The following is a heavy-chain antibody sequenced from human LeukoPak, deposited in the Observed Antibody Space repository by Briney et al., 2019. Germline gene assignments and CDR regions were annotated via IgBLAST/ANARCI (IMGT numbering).Heavy chain of an antibody. Sequence: ASVKVSCKASGYTFTSYGISWVRQAPGQGLEWMGWISAYNGNTNYAQKLQGRVTMTTDTSMSTAYMELRSLRSDDTAVYYCARNYYGSGSYPFDYWGQGTLVTVSS. J-gene: IGHJ4*02. CDR2: ISAYNGNT. CDR1: GYTFTSYG. CDR3: ARNYYGSGSYPFDY. D-gene: IGHD3-10*01. V-gene: IGHV1-18*01.